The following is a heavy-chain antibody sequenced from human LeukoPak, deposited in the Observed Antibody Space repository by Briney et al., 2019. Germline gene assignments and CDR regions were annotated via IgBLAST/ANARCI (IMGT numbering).Heavy chain of an antibody. CDR1: GYTFTSYY. CDR3: AKGLDLIQLGPDDAFDI. Sequence: ASVKVSCKASGYTFTSYYMHWVRQAPGQGLEWMGIINPSGGSTSYAQKFQGRVTMTRDMSTSTVYMELSSLRSEDTAVYYCAKGLDLIQLGPDDAFDIWGQGTMVTVSS. D-gene: IGHD5-18*01. J-gene: IGHJ3*02. V-gene: IGHV1-46*01. CDR2: INPSGGST.